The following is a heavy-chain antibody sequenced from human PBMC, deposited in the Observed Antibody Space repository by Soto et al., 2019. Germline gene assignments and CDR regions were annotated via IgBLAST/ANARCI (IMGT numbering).Heavy chain of an antibody. CDR2: IIPILGIA. CDR3: AMEGGATVFDP. J-gene: IGHJ5*02. CDR1: GGTFSSYT. D-gene: IGHD1-26*01. V-gene: IGHV1-69*02. Sequence: QVQLVQSGAEVKKPGSSVKVSCKASGGTFSSYTISWVRQAPGQGLEWMGRIIPILGIANYAQKFQGRVTITVDKSTSTAYMELSSLRSEDTAVYYCAMEGGATVFDPWGQGTLVTVSS.